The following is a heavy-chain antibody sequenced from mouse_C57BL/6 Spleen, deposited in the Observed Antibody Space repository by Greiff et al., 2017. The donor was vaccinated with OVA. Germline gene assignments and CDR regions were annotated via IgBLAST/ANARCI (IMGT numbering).Heavy chain of an antibody. V-gene: IGHV1-52*01. CDR3: ARSYYGSSYYFDY. J-gene: IGHJ2*01. D-gene: IGHD1-1*01. CDR1: GYTFTSYW. Sequence: QVQLQQPGAELVRPGSSVKLSCKASGYTFTSYWMHWVKQRPIQGLEWIGNIDPSDSEPHYNQKFKDKATLTVDKSSSTAYMQLSSLTSEDSAVYYCARSYYGSSYYFDYWGQGTTLTVSS. CDR2: IDPSDSEP.